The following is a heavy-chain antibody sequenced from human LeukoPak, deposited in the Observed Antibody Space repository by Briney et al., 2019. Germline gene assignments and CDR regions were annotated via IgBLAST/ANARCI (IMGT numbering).Heavy chain of an antibody. D-gene: IGHD1-26*01. CDR2: INPNSGGT. CDR1: GYTFTGYY. V-gene: IGHV1-2*02. CDR3: ARASGSYWWFDS. Sequence: ASVKVSCKASGYTFTGYYMHWVRQAPGQGLEWMGWINPNSGGTNYAQKFQGSVTMTRDTSISTVYMELSRLRSDDTAVYYCARASGSYWWFDSWGQGTLVTVSS. J-gene: IGHJ5*01.